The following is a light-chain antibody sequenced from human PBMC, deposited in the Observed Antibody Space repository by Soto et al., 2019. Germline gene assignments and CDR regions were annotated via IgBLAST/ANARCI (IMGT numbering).Light chain of an antibody. Sequence: EIVLTQSPGTLSLSPGERATLSCRASQSVGGSRLAWYQQIPGQAPRLLIYGAFNRPTGIPDRFSGSGSGTDFTLTISRLEPEDFALYYCQQYGGSPITFGQGTRLEIK. CDR2: GAF. V-gene: IGKV3-20*01. CDR3: QQYGGSPIT. CDR1: QSVGGSR. J-gene: IGKJ5*01.